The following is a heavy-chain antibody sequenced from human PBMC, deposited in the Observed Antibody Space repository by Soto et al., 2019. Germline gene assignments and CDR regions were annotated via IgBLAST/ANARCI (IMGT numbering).Heavy chain of an antibody. D-gene: IGHD3-3*01. J-gene: IGHJ4*02. CDR2: IHLDDPDT. CDR1: GYRFSSYW. V-gene: IGHV5-51*01. CDR3: ASPITVFGGFFL. Sequence: GESLKISCKGSGYRFSSYWVGWVRQKAGEGLEWMGMIHLDDPDTLYSPSFKGQVTISADKSISTAYLQWSSLKASDTAMYYCASPITVFGGFFLRGQVTLVTVSS.